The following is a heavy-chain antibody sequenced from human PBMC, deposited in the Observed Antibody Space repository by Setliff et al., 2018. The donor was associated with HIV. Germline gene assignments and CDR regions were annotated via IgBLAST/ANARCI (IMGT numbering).Heavy chain of an antibody. CDR2: IYYNGNA. V-gene: IGHV4-34*01. Sequence: PSETLSLTCAVYGGSFSGHSWTWIRQPPGKGLEWIGYIYYNGNAYYYNPSLKSRTTISVDTSKNQFSLKLSSVTAADTAVFYCARLTTTYYYDSSAYYHPVWGQGTLVTVSS. J-gene: IGHJ4*02. D-gene: IGHD3-22*01. CDR3: ARLTTTYYYDSSAYYHPV. CDR1: GGSFSGHS.